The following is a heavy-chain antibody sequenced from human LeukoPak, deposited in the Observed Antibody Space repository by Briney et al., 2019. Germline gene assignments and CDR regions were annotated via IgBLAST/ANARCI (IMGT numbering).Heavy chain of an antibody. D-gene: IGHD3-22*01. J-gene: IGHJ3*02. CDR3: ARMGVYYYDSSSPEGYAFDI. CDR2: INPSGGSA. V-gene: IGHV1-46*01. CDR1: GYTFSSYY. Sequence: ASVKVSCKASGYTFSSYYMHWVRQAPGQGLEWMGIINPSGGSASYAQKFQGRVTMTWDTSTSTVYMDLSSLRSEDTAVYYCARMGVYYYDSSSPEGYAFDIWGQGTMVTVSS.